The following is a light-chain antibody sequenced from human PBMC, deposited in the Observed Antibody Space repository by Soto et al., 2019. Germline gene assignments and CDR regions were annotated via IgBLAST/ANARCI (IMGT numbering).Light chain of an antibody. J-gene: IGKJ4*01. Sequence: ETVMTQSPATLSASPGERATPSCRAGQSVNSYLAWYQQKPGQAPRLLIRGASARATGIPARFSGSGSRTEFTLTISSLQSEDFAVYYCQQYNQWPLTFGGGTKVDIK. V-gene: IGKV3-15*01. CDR2: GAS. CDR1: QSVNSY. CDR3: QQYNQWPLT.